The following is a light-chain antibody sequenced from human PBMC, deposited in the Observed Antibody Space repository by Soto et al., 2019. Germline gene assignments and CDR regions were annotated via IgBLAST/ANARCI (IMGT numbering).Light chain of an antibody. Sequence: EVVLTQSPDTLSLSPGDRATLSCRASQSVSTYLAWYQQRPGQAPRLLIYGASNRATGIPDMFSGCGSGTDFTLTISRLEPEDFAVYYCQQYGSSPITFGPGTRLEIK. CDR1: QSVSTY. CDR3: QQYGSSPIT. J-gene: IGKJ5*01. CDR2: GAS. V-gene: IGKV3-20*01.